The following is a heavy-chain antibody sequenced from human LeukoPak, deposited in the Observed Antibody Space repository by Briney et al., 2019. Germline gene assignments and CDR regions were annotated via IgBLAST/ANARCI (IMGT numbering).Heavy chain of an antibody. V-gene: IGHV1-8*01. CDR1: GYTFTSYD. J-gene: IGHJ6*02. Sequence: ASVTVSCKASGYTFTSYDINWVRQATGQGLEWMGWMNPNSGNTKYSQKFQGRVTITRDTFASTAYMELSSLRSEDTAVYYCARSSGSYLFGEGGMDVWGQGTTVTVSS. D-gene: IGHD1-26*01. CDR3: ARSSGSYLFGEGGMDV. CDR2: MNPNSGNT.